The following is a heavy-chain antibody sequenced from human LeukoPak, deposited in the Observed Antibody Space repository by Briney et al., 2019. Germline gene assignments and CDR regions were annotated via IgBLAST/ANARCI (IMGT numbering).Heavy chain of an antibody. J-gene: IGHJ4*02. CDR3: ARDLAPVTTVTGGN. CDR1: GYTLSELS. CDR2: FDPGEDKT. D-gene: IGHD4-17*01. Sequence: GASVKVSCKVSGYTLSELSMHWVRQAPGKGLEWMGGFDPGEDKTIYAQKFQGRVTMTEDTSTDTAYMELSSLRSDDTSVYYCARDLAPVTTVTGGNWGQGTLVIVSS. V-gene: IGHV1-24*01.